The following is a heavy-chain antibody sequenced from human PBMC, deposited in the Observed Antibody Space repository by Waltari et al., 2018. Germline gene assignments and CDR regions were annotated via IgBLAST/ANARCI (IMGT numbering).Heavy chain of an antibody. CDR2: MSGSGLI. V-gene: IGHV3-23*01. CDR3: AKDEGNRIAPTFGMDA. J-gene: IGHJ6*02. Sequence: EFQLLEAGGGLAQPGGSLRLSCAASEFPLTSSPVNWVRQAPGKGLEWVSLMSGSGLIEYGDSVKGRFTISRDNAKNTLYLEMNRLRVEDTAVYFCAKDEGNRIAPTFGMDAWGHGTTVLVS. CDR1: EFPLTSSP. D-gene: IGHD3-16*01.